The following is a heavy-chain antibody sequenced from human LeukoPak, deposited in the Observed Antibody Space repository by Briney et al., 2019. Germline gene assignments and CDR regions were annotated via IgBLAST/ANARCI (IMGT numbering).Heavy chain of an antibody. D-gene: IGHD1-26*01. V-gene: IGHV4-59*08. Sequence: SETLSLTCTVSGGSISSYYWSWIRQPPGKGLEWIGYIHYSGNTHYNPSLESRVTISVDTSKNQVSLKLISVTAADTAVYYCARHILQGGTVFDVWGQGTLVTVSS. CDR2: IHYSGNT. J-gene: IGHJ4*02. CDR1: GGSISSYY. CDR3: ARHILQGGTVFDV.